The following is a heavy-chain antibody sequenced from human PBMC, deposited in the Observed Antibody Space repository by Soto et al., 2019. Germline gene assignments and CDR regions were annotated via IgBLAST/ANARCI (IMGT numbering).Heavy chain of an antibody. CDR1: GGSISSGGYY. D-gene: IGHD2-15*01. CDR3: ARLAGKDRSFDP. J-gene: IGHJ5*02. V-gene: IGHV4-31*03. Sequence: PSETLSLTCTVSGGSISSGGYYWSWIRQHPGKGLGWIGYIYYSGSTYYNPSLKSRVTISVDTSKNQFSLKLSSVTAADTAVYYCARLAGKDRSFDPWGQGTLVTVSS. CDR2: IYYSGST.